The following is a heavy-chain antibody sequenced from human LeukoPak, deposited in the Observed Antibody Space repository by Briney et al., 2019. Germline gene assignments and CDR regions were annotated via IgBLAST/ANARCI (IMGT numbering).Heavy chain of an antibody. D-gene: IGHD6-19*01. Sequence: GRSLRLSCAASGFTFDDYAMHWVRQAPGKGLEWVSGISWNSGSIGYADSVKGRFTISRDNTKNSLSLQMNSLRAEDTALYYCAKDIRSGWYSPLSDYWGQGTLVTVSS. CDR1: GFTFDDYA. V-gene: IGHV3-9*01. J-gene: IGHJ4*02. CDR2: ISWNSGSI. CDR3: AKDIRSGWYSPLSDY.